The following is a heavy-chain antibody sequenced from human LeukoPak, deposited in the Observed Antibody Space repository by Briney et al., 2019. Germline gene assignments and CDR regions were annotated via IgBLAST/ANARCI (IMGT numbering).Heavy chain of an antibody. CDR2: FDPEDGET. D-gene: IGHD3-10*01. J-gene: IGHJ4*02. V-gene: IGHV1-24*01. CDR1: GYTLTELS. CDR3: ARDPDYYGSGSLPPGHDY. Sequence: ASVKVSCKVSGYTLTELSMHWVRQAPGKGLEWMGGFDPEDGETIYAQKFQGRVTMTEDTSTDTAYMELSSLRSEDTAVYYCARDPDYYGSGSLPPGHDYWGQGTLVTVSS.